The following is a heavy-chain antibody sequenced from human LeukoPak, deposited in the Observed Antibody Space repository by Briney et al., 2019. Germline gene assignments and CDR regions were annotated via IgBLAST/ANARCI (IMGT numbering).Heavy chain of an antibody. Sequence: SVKVSCKASGYTFINFYMHWVRQAPGQGLEWMGRIIPILGIANYAQKFQGRVTITADKSTSTAYMELSSLRSEDTAVYYCARDPPAGDSAKSGPWGQGTLVTVSS. CDR1: GYTFINFY. J-gene: IGHJ5*02. V-gene: IGHV1-69*04. D-gene: IGHD2-15*01. CDR3: ARDPPAGDSAKSGP. CDR2: IIPILGIA.